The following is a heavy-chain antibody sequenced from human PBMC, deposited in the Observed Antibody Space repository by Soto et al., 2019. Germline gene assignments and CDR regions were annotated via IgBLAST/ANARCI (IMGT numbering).Heavy chain of an antibody. CDR2: VYHTGST. V-gene: IGHV4-59*13. CDR3: ARRLFGSGWTLDS. Sequence: TETLSLTCDVSGASITTYYWSWIRQAPGKGLEWIGNVYHTGSTDYNSSLRSRVTISVDTSKNQFSLNMNSVTAADTAVYYCARRLFGSGWTLDSWGQGALVTVSS. J-gene: IGHJ4*02. CDR1: GASITTYY. D-gene: IGHD6-19*01.